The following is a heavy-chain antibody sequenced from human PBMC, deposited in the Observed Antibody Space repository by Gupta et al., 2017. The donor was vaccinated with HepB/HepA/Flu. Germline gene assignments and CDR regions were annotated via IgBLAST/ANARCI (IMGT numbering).Heavy chain of an antibody. CDR2: MYSGGST. Sequence: EVQLVESGGGLVQPGGSLRLSCAASGFTVSTNYMSWVRQAPGKGLEWVSVMYSGGSTYYADSVKGRFTISRDNSKNTLYLQMNSLRAEDTAVYYCARDGLPTTVYTSHPYYYGMDAWGQGTTVTVSS. CDR1: GFTVSTNY. D-gene: IGHD4-11*01. V-gene: IGHV3-66*01. J-gene: IGHJ6*02. CDR3: ARDGLPTTVYTSHPYYYGMDA.